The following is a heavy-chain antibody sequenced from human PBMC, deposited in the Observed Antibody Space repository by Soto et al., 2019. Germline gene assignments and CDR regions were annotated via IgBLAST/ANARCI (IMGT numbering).Heavy chain of an antibody. V-gene: IGHV3-30*03. CDR1: GFTFSSYG. CDR2: ISNDGSNK. Sequence: PGGSLRLSCAASGFTFSSYGMHWVRQAPGKGLEWVTVISNDGSNKYYADSVKGRFTISRDNSKNTQYLQMSSLRADDTAVYYCARGLYCISTSCYNEGYWFDPWGQGTLVTVSS. CDR3: ARGLYCISTSCYNEGYWFDP. D-gene: IGHD2-2*01. J-gene: IGHJ5*02.